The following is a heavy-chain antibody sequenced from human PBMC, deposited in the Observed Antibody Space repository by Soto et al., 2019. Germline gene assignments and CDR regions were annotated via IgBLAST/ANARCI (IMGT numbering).Heavy chain of an antibody. D-gene: IGHD3-22*01. CDR3: ARDSYDSSGSSGYSFDY. CDR2: IYYSGST. V-gene: IGHV4-30-4*01. J-gene: IGHJ4*02. CDR1: GGSISSGDYD. Sequence: QVQLQESGPGLVKPSQTLSLTCTVSGGSISSGDYDWNWIRQPPGKGLEWIGYIYYSGSTYYNASLESRVTISVDTSTNQFALKLSSVTAADTAVYYCARDSYDSSGSSGYSFDYWGQGTLVTVSS.